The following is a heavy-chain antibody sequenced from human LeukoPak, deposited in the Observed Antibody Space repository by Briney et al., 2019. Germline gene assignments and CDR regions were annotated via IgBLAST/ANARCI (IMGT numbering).Heavy chain of an antibody. J-gene: IGHJ6*02. CDR1: GFTFGDYA. D-gene: IGHD3-3*01. CDR3: ARDPFGVCISGYGMDV. Sequence: PGGSLRLSCTTSGFTFGDYAMSWFRQAPEKGLEWVGLVRSKAYGGTTEYAASVKARFTISRDDSESIAYLQMNSLETEDTAVYYCARDPFGVCISGYGMDVWGQGTTVTVSS. CDR2: VRSKAYGGTT. V-gene: IGHV3-49*03.